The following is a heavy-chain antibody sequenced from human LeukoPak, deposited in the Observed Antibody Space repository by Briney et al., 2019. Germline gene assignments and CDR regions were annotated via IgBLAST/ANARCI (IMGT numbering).Heavy chain of an antibody. V-gene: IGHV1-69*13. J-gene: IGHJ6*03. Sequence: ASVKVSCKASGGTFSSYAISWVRQAPGQGLEWMGGIIPIFGTANYAQKFQGRVTITADESTSTAYMELSSLRSEDTAVYYCARERGASLSVYYYYMDVWGKGTTVTVSS. D-gene: IGHD1-26*01. CDR1: GGTFSSYA. CDR3: ARERGASLSVYYYYMDV. CDR2: IIPIFGTA.